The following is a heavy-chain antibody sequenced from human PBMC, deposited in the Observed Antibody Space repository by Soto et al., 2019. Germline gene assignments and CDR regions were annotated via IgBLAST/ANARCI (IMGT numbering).Heavy chain of an antibody. CDR3: VHLMTAVTPFGMDV. J-gene: IGHJ6*02. CDR1: GFSLITTGSG. D-gene: IGHD4-17*01. Sequence: QITLKESGPTLVEPTQTRTLTCTFSGFSLITTGSGVAWIRQPPGKALEWLALIYWDDDKRYSPSLKSRLTITKDTSKNQVVLTMTNMDPVDTGTYFCVHLMTAVTPFGMDVWGQGTAVTVSS. CDR2: IYWDDDK. V-gene: IGHV2-5*02.